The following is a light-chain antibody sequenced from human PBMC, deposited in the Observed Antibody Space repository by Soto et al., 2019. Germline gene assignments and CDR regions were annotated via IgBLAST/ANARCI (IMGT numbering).Light chain of an antibody. J-gene: IGKJ4*01. CDR2: AAS. V-gene: IGKV1-12*01. CDR1: QDIXSW. Sequence: DIQMTQSPSSVSXXXGXRVTITXRASQDIXSWLAWYQHHPGKAPKLLIYAASSLQSGVPSRFSGXXXXTXXXLTISSLQPEDFATYYCQPANSFPLTFGGGTKVEXK. CDR3: QPANSFPLT.